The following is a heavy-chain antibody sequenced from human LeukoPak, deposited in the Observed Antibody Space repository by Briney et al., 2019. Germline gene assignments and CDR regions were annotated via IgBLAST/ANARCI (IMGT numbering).Heavy chain of an antibody. V-gene: IGHV4-39*01. CDR3: ARHPTYYDFWSGYLRLFDY. CDR1: GGSISSSDYY. D-gene: IGHD3-3*01. J-gene: IGHJ4*02. Sequence: SETLSLTCTVSGGSISSSDYYWDWIRQPPGKGLEWIGSIYYSGSTYYNPSLKSRVTISVDTSKNQFSLKLNSVTAADTAVYYCARHPTYYDFWSGYLRLFDYWGQGTLVTVSS. CDR2: IYYSGST.